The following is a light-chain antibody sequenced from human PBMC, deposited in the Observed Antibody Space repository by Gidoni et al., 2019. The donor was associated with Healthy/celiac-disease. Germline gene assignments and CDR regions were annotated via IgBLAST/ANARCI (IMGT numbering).Light chain of an antibody. CDR1: QSVSSSY. Sequence: EIVLTQSPGTLSLSPGERATLSGRASQSVSSSYLAWYQQKPGQAPRPLIHGASSRATGIPDRFSGSGSGTDFTLTISRLEPEDFAVYYCQQYGSSPPVTFGGGTKVEIK. V-gene: IGKV3-20*01. CDR2: GAS. CDR3: QQYGSSPPVT. J-gene: IGKJ4*01.